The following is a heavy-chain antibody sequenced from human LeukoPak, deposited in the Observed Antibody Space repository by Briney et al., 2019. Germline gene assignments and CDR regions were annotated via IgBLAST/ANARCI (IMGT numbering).Heavy chain of an antibody. V-gene: IGHV3-53*01. CDR2: IYSGGST. CDR1: GFTVSSNY. Sequence: GGSLRLSCAASGFTVSSNYMSWVRQAPGKGLDWVSVIYSGGSTYYADSVKGRFTISRDNSKNTLYLQMNSLRAEDTAVYYCARDYYDSSVGGDYWGQGTLVTVSS. D-gene: IGHD3-22*01. J-gene: IGHJ4*02. CDR3: ARDYYDSSVGGDY.